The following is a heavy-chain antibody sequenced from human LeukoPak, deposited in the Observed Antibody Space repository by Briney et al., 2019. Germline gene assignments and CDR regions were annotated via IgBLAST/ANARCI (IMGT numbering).Heavy chain of an antibody. D-gene: IGHD3-3*01. V-gene: IGHV1-2*02. Sequence: ASVKVSCKASGGTFSSYAISWVRQAPGQGLEWMGWINPNSGGTNYAQKFQGRVTMTRDTSISTAYMELSRPRSDDTAVYYCARGAHYDFWSGYYSRWGQGTLVTVSS. CDR2: INPNSGGT. J-gene: IGHJ4*02. CDR3: ARGAHYDFWSGYYSR. CDR1: GGTFSSYA.